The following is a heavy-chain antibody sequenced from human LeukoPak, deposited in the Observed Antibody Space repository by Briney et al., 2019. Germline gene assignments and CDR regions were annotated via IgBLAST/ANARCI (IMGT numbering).Heavy chain of an antibody. D-gene: IGHD6-13*01. J-gene: IGHJ4*02. CDR2: ISAYNGNT. CDR1: GYTFTSYG. CDR3: ARDTGYSSSWTKTKSYYFDY. Sequence: GASVKVSCKASGYTFTSYGISWVRQAPGQGLEWMGWISAYNGNTNYAQKLQGRVTMTRDTSISTAYMELSRLRSDDTAVYYCARDTGYSSSWTKTKSYYFDYWGQGTLVTVSS. V-gene: IGHV1-18*01.